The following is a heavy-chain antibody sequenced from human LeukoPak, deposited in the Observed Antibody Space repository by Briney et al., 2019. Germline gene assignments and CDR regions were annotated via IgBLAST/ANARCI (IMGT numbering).Heavy chain of an antibody. J-gene: IGHJ4*02. CDR2: INHSGST. CDR1: GGSFSGYY. CDR3: ASVYDSSGYYPF. Sequence: SETPSLTCAVYGGSFSGYYWSWIRQPPGKGLEWIGEINHSGSTNYNPSLKSRVTISVDTSKNQFSLKLSSVTAADTAVYYCASVYDSSGYYPFWGQGTLVTVSS. D-gene: IGHD3-22*01. V-gene: IGHV4-34*01.